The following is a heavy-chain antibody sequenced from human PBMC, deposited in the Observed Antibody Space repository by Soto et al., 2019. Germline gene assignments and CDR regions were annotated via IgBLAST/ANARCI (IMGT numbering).Heavy chain of an antibody. Sequence: GGSLRLSCAASGFTFSSYWMSWVRQAPGKGLEWVANIKQDGSEKYYVDSVKGRFTISRDNAKNSLYLQMNSLRAEDTAVYYCARDFWSGYDAFDIWGQGTMVTGSS. CDR2: IKQDGSEK. J-gene: IGHJ3*02. V-gene: IGHV3-7*01. CDR1: GFTFSSYW. CDR3: ARDFWSGYDAFDI. D-gene: IGHD3-3*01.